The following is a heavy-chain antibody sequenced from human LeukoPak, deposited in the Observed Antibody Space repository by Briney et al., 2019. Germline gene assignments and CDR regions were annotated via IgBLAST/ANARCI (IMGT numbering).Heavy chain of an antibody. V-gene: IGHV3-7*01. Sequence: GGSLRLSCAASGFTFSSYWMSWMRQAPGKGLEWVANIKYDGNEEYYVDSVKGRFTISRDNAKNSLYLQLNSLRVEDTAVYYCKSGGAAPGSFGYWGQGTLVTVSP. CDR1: GFTFSSYW. CDR3: KSGGAAPGSFGY. CDR2: IKYDGNEE. J-gene: IGHJ4*02. D-gene: IGHD1-1*01.